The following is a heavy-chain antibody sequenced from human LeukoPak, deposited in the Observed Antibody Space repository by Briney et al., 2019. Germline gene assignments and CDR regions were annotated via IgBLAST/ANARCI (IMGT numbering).Heavy chain of an antibody. D-gene: IGHD5-12*01. V-gene: IGHV4-34*01. CDR1: GGSFSGYY. J-gene: IGHJ4*02. CDR3: ATQASGYVAPYDY. CDR2: INHSGST. Sequence: SETLSLTCAVYGGSFSGYYWSWIRQPPGKGLEWIGEINHSGSTNYNPSLKSRVTISVDTSRSQFSLKLTSVTAADTAVYFCATQASGYVAPYDYWGQGTLVTVSS.